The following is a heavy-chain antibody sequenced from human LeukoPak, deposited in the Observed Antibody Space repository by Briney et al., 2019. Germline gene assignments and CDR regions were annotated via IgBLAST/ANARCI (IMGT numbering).Heavy chain of an antibody. CDR1: GFTFSSYG. Sequence: GGSLRLSCAASGFTFSSYGMHWVRQAPGKGLEWVAVISYDVGKKYYADSVKGRFTISRDNSRNTLYLQMNSLRAEDTAVYYCAKDDYYDNSGYRDWGQGTLVTVSS. J-gene: IGHJ4*02. V-gene: IGHV3-30*18. CDR2: ISYDVGKK. CDR3: AKDDYYDNSGYRD. D-gene: IGHD3-22*01.